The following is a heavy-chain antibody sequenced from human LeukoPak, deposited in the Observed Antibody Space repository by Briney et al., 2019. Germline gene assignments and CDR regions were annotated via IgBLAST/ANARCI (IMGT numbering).Heavy chain of an antibody. Sequence: SETLSLTCAVYGGSFSGYYWSWIRQPPGKGLEWIGEINHSGSTNYNPSLKSRVTISVDTSKNQFSLKLSSVTAADTAVYYCARGRITSGRAFDYWGQGTLVTVSS. V-gene: IGHV4-34*01. CDR1: GGSFSGYY. CDR3: ARGRITSGRAFDY. CDR2: INHSGST. J-gene: IGHJ4*02. D-gene: IGHD6-25*01.